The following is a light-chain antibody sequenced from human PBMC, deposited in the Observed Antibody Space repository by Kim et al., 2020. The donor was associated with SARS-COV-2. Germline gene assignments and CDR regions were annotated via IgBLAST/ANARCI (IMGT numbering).Light chain of an antibody. CDR3: QVWDSSSDRPV. J-gene: IGLJ2*01. Sequence: APGKTARITCGGNNIGSKSVHWYQQKPGQAPVLVIYYDSDRPSGIPERFSGSNSGNTATLTISRVEAGDEADYYCQVWDSSSDRPVFGGGTQLTVL. CDR1: NIGSKS. CDR2: YDS. V-gene: IGLV3-21*04.